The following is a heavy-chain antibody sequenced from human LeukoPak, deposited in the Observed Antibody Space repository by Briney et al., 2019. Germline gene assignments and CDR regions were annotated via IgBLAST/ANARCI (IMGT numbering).Heavy chain of an antibody. Sequence: GGSLRLSCTASGFTFNDYCMTWVRQAPGKGLEWVSYISSSGSTIYYADSVKGRFTISRDNAKNSLYLQMNSLRAEDTAVYYCARDWGSFDYWGQGTLVTVSS. CDR1: GFTFNDYC. CDR2: ISSSGSTI. CDR3: ARDWGSFDY. D-gene: IGHD3-16*01. J-gene: IGHJ4*02. V-gene: IGHV3-11*04.